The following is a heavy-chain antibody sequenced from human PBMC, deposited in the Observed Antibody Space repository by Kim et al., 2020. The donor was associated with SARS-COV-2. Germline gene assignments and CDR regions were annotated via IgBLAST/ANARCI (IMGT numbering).Heavy chain of an antibody. CDR1: GFTFSSFA. Sequence: GVSLRLSCAASGFTFSSFAMHWVRQAPGKGLEWVAVIWYDGSNKYYADSVKGRFTISRDNSKNTLYLQMNSLRAEDTAVYFCARVGVEVYGSGSFDSWGQGTLVTVSS. J-gene: IGHJ4*02. V-gene: IGHV3-33*01. D-gene: IGHD3-10*01. CDR2: IWYDGSNK. CDR3: ARVGVEVYGSGSFDS.